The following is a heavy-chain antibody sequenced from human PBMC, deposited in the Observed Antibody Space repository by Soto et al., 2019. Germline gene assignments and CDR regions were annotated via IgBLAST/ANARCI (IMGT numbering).Heavy chain of an antibody. Sequence: EVQLLDSGGGLVQPGGSLRLSCAASGFTFSNYAMTWVRQGPGKGLEWVSGISGSGGRSYYADSVKGRFTISRDNSKSTLYLQMNSLRAEETAVYYCAKAYFVWSSEQPYYFDYWGKGSLVTLSS. J-gene: IGHJ4*02. D-gene: IGHD3-16*01. V-gene: IGHV3-23*01. CDR3: AKAYFVWSSEQPYYFDY. CDR1: GFTFSNYA. CDR2: ISGSGGRS.